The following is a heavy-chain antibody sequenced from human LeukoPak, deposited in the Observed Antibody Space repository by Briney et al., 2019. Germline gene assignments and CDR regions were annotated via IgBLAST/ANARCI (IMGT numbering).Heavy chain of an antibody. CDR3: AKSDCGSDGCKLYNY. Sequence: GGSLRLSCAASGFTFSSYAMSWVRQAPGKRLEWVASITDSGDATGYTESVKGRFTMTRDNSQGTVWLQMNSLRAEDTAIYYCAKSDCGSDGCKLYNYWAQGTQVTVSS. J-gene: IGHJ4*02. V-gene: IGHV3-23*01. CDR1: GFTFSSYA. D-gene: IGHD2-21*01. CDR2: ITDSGDAT.